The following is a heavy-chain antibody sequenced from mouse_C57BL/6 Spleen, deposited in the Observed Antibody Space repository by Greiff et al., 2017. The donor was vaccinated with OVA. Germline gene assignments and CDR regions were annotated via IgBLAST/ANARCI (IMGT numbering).Heavy chain of an antibody. CDR2: INPNNGGT. Sequence: EVQLQQSGPELVKPGASVKMSCKASGYTFTDYNMHWVKQSHGKSLEWIGYINPNNGGTSYNQKFKGKATLTVNKSSSTAYMEIRSLTSEDSAVYYCARGYWDREGYFDVWGTGTTVTVSS. J-gene: IGHJ1*03. D-gene: IGHD4-1*01. V-gene: IGHV1-22*01. CDR3: ARGYWDREGYFDV. CDR1: GYTFTDYN.